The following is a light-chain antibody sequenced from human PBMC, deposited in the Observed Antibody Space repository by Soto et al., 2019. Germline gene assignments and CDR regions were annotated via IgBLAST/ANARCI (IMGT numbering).Light chain of an antibody. CDR1: QSVSSN. CDR2: GAS. Sequence: EIVMTQSPATLSVSPGERATLSCRVSQSVSSNLAWYQQKPGQAPRLLIYGASTRATGIPARFSGSGSGTEFTLTISSLQSDDFAVYSCQQYNHWPGTFGQGTEV. J-gene: IGKJ1*01. CDR3: QQYNHWPGT. V-gene: IGKV3-15*01.